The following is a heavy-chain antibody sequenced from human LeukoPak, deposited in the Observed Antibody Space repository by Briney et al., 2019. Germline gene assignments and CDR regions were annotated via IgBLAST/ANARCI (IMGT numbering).Heavy chain of an antibody. Sequence: ASVKVSCKASGGTFSSYAISWVRQAPGQGLGWMGGIIPIFGTANYAQKFQGRVTITADESTSTAYMELSSLRSEDTAVYYCARAERIAAAGGGYTVDYWGQGTLVTVSS. J-gene: IGHJ4*02. CDR1: GGTFSSYA. CDR2: IIPIFGTA. CDR3: ARAERIAAAGGGYTVDY. V-gene: IGHV1-69*01. D-gene: IGHD6-13*01.